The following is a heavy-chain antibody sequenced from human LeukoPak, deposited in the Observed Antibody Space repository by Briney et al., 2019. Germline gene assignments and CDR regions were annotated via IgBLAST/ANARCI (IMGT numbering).Heavy chain of an antibody. D-gene: IGHD3-3*01. Sequence: ASVKVSCKASGYTFTNYDINWVRQATGQGLEWMGWMNPNSGGTNYAQKFQGRVTMTRDTSISTAYMELSRLRSDDTAVYYCARVLVEYYDFFWFDPWGQGTLVTVSS. CDR2: MNPNSGGT. V-gene: IGHV1-2*02. CDR1: GYTFTNYD. J-gene: IGHJ5*02. CDR3: ARVLVEYYDFFWFDP.